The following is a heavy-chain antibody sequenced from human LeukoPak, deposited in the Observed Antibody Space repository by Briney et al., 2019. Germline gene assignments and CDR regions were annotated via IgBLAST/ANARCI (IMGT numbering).Heavy chain of an antibody. CDR3: ARYLAAANWFDP. J-gene: IGHJ5*02. CDR2: IYHSGST. V-gene: IGHV4-4*02. Sequence: SETLSLTCAVPGGSISSSNWWSWVRQPPGKGLEWIGEIYHSGSTNYNPSLKSRVTISVDKSKNQFSLKLSSVTAADTAVYYCARYLAAANWFDPWGQGTLVTVSS. CDR1: GGSISSSNW. D-gene: IGHD6-13*01.